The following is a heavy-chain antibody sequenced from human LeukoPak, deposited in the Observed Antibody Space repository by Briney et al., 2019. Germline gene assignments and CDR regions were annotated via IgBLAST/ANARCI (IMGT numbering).Heavy chain of an antibody. J-gene: IGHJ5*02. Sequence: GGSLRLSCAASGFTFSSYAMSWVRQAPGKGLEWVSAITGSGGSTYYADSVKGRFTISRDNSKNTLYLQMNSLRAEDTAVYYCAKLNGFTIFGGAYNWFDPWGQGTLVTVSS. V-gene: IGHV3-23*01. CDR3: AKLNGFTIFGGAYNWFDP. D-gene: IGHD3-3*01. CDR1: GFTFSSYA. CDR2: ITGSGGST.